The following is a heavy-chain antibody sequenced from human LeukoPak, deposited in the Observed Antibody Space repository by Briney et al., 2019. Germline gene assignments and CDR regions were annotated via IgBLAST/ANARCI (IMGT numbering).Heavy chain of an antibody. Sequence: GGSLRLSCAASEFTFSGYWMHWVRQAPGKGLVWVSRINSDGSSTSYADSVKGRFTVSRDNSKRSLYLHLTSLTPEDTALYYCAKDSFVGTTSFLDSWGQGTLVIVSS. CDR1: EFTFSGYW. J-gene: IGHJ4*02. CDR2: INSDGSST. CDR3: AKDSFVGTTSFLDS. V-gene: IGHV3-74*01. D-gene: IGHD1-26*01.